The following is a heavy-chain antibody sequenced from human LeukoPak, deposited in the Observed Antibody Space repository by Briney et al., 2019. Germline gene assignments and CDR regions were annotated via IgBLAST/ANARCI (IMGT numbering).Heavy chain of an antibody. Sequence: GASVKVSCKASGYTFTSYGISWVRQAPGQGLEWMGWISAYNGNTNYAQKLQGRVTMTTDTSTGTAYMELRSLRSDDTAVYYCARVPTATYDFWSGYYWVFDYWGQGTLVTVSS. CDR3: ARVPTATYDFWSGYYWVFDY. CDR1: GYTFTSYG. CDR2: ISAYNGNT. D-gene: IGHD3-3*01. J-gene: IGHJ4*02. V-gene: IGHV1-18*01.